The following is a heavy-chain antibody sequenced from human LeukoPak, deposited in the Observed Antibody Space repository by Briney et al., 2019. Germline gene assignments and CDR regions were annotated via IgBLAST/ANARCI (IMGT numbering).Heavy chain of an antibody. J-gene: IGHJ3*02. V-gene: IGHV1-69*06. CDR3: ARVKSYYYDTSDKDAFDI. CDR2: IIPFFGTA. D-gene: IGHD3-22*01. Sequence: ASVKVSCKASGRTFSSYAISWVRQAPGQGLEWMGGIIPFFGTANYAQKFQGRVTITADRSTSTAYMELSSLRSEDTAVYSCARVKSYYYDTSDKDAFDIWGQGTMVTVS. CDR1: GRTFSSYA.